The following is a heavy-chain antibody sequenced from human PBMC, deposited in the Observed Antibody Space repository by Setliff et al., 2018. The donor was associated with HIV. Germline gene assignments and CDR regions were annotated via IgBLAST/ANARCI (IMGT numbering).Heavy chain of an antibody. D-gene: IGHD3-22*01. V-gene: IGHV1-18*01. CDR3: ARTQYDRVEEYFQY. Sequence: GASVKVSCKASGYSFTSYGVSWVRQAPGQGLEWMAWISPYNDNTDYARKFQGRITVTTDTSTSTVYMELSSLRSDDTAVYYCARTQYDRVEEYFQYWGQGTLVTVS. J-gene: IGHJ1*01. CDR2: ISPYNDNT. CDR1: GYSFTSYG.